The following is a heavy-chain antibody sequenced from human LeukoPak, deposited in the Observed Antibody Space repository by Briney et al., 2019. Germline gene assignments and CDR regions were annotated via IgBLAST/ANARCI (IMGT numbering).Heavy chain of an antibody. J-gene: IGHJ4*02. CDR2: IKGTDVGGTA. V-gene: IGHV3-15*01. CDR3: TTVSHIGGRP. Sequence: PGGSLRLSCVVSGFPFSNAWLQWVRQAPGKGLEWVGRIKGTDVGGTADYAAPVQGRFTISRDDSQNTMYLQMNSLKTEDTAVYYCTTVSHIGGRPGDRGTLVTVSS. CDR1: GFPFSNAW. D-gene: IGHD6-6*01.